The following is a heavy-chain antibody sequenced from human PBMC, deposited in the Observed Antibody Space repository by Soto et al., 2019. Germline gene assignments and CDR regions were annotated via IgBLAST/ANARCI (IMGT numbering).Heavy chain of an antibody. D-gene: IGHD2-2*01. CDR3: ARDLWDIVVVPAATYYFDY. Sequence: ASVKVSCKASGYTFTSYAMHWVRQAPGQRPEWMGWINAGNGNTKYSQKFQGRVTITRDTSASTAYMELSSLRSEDTAVYYCARDLWDIVVVPAATYYFDYWGQGTLVTVSS. V-gene: IGHV1-3*01. CDR2: INAGNGNT. J-gene: IGHJ4*02. CDR1: GYTFTSYA.